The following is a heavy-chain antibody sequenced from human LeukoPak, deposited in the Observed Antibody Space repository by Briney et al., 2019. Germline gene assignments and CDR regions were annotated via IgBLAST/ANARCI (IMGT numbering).Heavy chain of an antibody. Sequence: ASVKVSCKASGYTFTSYDINWVRQATGQGLEWKGWMNPNSGNTGYAQKFQGRVTMTRNTSISTAYMELSSLRSEDTAVYYCARRITIFGVARDYWGQGTLVTVSS. D-gene: IGHD3-3*01. J-gene: IGHJ4*02. V-gene: IGHV1-8*01. CDR2: MNPNSGNT. CDR3: ARRITIFGVARDY. CDR1: GYTFTSYD.